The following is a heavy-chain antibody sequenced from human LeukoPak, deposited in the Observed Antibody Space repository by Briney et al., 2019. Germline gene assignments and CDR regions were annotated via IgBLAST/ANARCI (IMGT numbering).Heavy chain of an antibody. CDR1: GFTFSSYS. CDR3: AKDLAFSYYGSGRGAFDI. J-gene: IGHJ3*02. CDR2: ISSSSSYI. D-gene: IGHD3-10*01. Sequence: PGGSLRLSCAASGFTFSSYSMNWVRQAPGKGLEWVSSISSSSSYIYYADSVKGRFTISRDNAKNSLYLQMNSLRAEDTAVYYCAKDLAFSYYGSGRGAFDIWGQGTMVTVSS. V-gene: IGHV3-21*04.